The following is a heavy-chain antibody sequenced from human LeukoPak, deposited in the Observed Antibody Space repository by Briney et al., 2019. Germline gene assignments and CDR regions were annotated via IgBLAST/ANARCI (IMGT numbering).Heavy chain of an antibody. Sequence: PGGSLRLSCAASGFAFSSYGMHWVRQAPGKGLEWVAVISYDGSNKYYADSVKGRFTISRDNSKNPLYLQMNSLRAEDTAVYHCAKAEEVDTAHDPDYWGQGTLVTVSS. V-gene: IGHV3-30*18. CDR2: ISYDGSNK. J-gene: IGHJ4*02. D-gene: IGHD5-18*01. CDR3: AKAEEVDTAHDPDY. CDR1: GFAFSSYG.